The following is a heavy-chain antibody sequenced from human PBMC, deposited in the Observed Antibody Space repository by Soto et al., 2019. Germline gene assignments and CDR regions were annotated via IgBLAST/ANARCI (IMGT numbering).Heavy chain of an antibody. Sequence: QITLKESGPTLVKPTQTLTLTCTFSGFSLSTSGVGVGWIRQPPGKALEWLALIFWDDDKRYSPSLKSRLTITKDTSKNQVVLTMTNMDPVDAATYYCTPHGYYSYGMDVWGQGTTVTVSS. CDR1: GFSLSTSGVG. CDR2: IFWDDDK. V-gene: IGHV2-5*02. J-gene: IGHJ6*02. CDR3: TPHGYYSYGMDV.